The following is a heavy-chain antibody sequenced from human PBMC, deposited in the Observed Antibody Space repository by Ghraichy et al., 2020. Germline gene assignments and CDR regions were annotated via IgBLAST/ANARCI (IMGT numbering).Heavy chain of an antibody. CDR3: ARHPPIVGATEDDAFDI. CDR2: IYYSGST. V-gene: IGHV4-59*08. J-gene: IGHJ3*02. CDR1: GGSISSYY. D-gene: IGHD1-26*01. Sequence: SQTLSLTCTVSGGSISSYYWSWIRQPPGKGLEWIGYIYYSGSTNYNPSLKSRVTISVDTSKNQFSLKLSSVTAADTAVYYCARHPPIVGATEDDAFDIWGQGTMVTVSS.